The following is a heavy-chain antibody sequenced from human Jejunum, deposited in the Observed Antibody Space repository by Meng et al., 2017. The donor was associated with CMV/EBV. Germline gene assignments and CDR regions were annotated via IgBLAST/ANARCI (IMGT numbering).Heavy chain of an antibody. Sequence: QVQLVQSGAEGKKPGAAVTVSCKASGYSFSIHGIAWVRQAPGQGLEWIGWISAYNANTNYAQKFQGRVTMTTDTSTYTVYMELTSLTSDDTAIYYCARQGWLLTDYFDYWGQGTLVTVSS. J-gene: IGHJ4*02. V-gene: IGHV1-18*01. CDR2: ISAYNANT. CDR1: GYSFSIHG. CDR3: ARQGWLLTDYFDY. D-gene: IGHD2-15*01.